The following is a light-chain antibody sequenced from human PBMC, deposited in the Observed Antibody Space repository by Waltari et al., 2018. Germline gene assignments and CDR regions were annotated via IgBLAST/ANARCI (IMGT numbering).Light chain of an antibody. J-gene: IGKJ4*01. CDR1: PGISNY. CDR3: QQLNSYPPT. CDR2: TAS. V-gene: IGKV1-9*01. Sequence: IQLTQSPSSLSASVGDRVTITCRASPGISNYLAWYHQKSGKAPKLLIYTASTLQSGVPSRFSGRGSGTDFTLTISSLQPEDFATYYCQQLNSYPPTFGGGTKVEIK.